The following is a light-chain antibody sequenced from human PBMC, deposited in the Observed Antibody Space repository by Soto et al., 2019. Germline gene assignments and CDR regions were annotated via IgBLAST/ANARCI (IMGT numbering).Light chain of an antibody. Sequence: EIVMTQSPATLSVSPGERATLSCSASQSVSSNLAWYQQKPGQAPRLLIYGASTRATGIPARFSGSGSGTEFTLTISSLQSEDFALYYCQQYNNWPTTFGGGTKVEIK. V-gene: IGKV3-15*01. CDR3: QQYNNWPTT. J-gene: IGKJ4*01. CDR2: GAS. CDR1: QSVSSN.